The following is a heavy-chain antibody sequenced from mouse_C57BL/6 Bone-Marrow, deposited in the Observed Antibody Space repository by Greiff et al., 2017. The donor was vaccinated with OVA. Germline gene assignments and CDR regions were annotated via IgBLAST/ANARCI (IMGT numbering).Heavy chain of an antibody. CDR3: ARRGVYYDYNWYFDV. J-gene: IGHJ1*03. CDR2: IHPNSGST. CDR1: GYTFTSYW. D-gene: IGHD2-4*01. V-gene: IGHV1-64*01. Sequence: QVQLQQSGAELVKPGASVKLSCKASGYTFTSYWMHWVKQRPGQGLEWIGMIHPNSGSTNYNEKFKSKATLTVDKSSSTAYMQLSSLTSEDSAVYYCARRGVYYDYNWYFDVWGTGTTVTVSS.